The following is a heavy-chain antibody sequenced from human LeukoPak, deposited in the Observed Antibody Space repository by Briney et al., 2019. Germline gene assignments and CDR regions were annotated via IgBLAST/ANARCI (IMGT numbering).Heavy chain of an antibody. Sequence: GGSLRLSCAASGFTVSSNYMSWVRQAPGKGLEWVSVIYSGGSTYYADSVKGRLTISRDNSKNTLYLQMNSLRAEDTAVYYCARAPSIAAAYPYYYGMDVRGQGTTVTVSS. J-gene: IGHJ6*02. CDR1: GFTVSSNY. CDR2: IYSGGST. D-gene: IGHD6-13*01. CDR3: ARAPSIAAAYPYYYGMDV. V-gene: IGHV3-66*01.